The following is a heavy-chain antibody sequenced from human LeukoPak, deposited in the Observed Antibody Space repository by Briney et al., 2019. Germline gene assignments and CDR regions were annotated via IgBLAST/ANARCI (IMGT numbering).Heavy chain of an antibody. V-gene: IGHV4-39*01. J-gene: IGHJ6*02. CDR1: GGSISRDNYY. D-gene: IGHD4-17*01. Sequence: PSETLSLTCTVSGGSISRDNYYWGWIRQPPGKGLEWHGIIFFSGTTHYNPSLKSRVTISVDTSKNQFSLRLTSVTAADTAVYYCARHVKATVTTYYGMDVWGQGTTVTVSS. CDR2: IFFSGTT. CDR3: ARHVKATVTTYYGMDV.